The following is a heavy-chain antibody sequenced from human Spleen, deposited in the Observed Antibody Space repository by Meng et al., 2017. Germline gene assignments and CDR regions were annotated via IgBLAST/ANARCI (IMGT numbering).Heavy chain of an antibody. D-gene: IGHD5-18*01. Sequence: QVQLQESGPGLVKPSQTLSLTCTVSGGSISSGDYYWSCIRQPPGKGLEWIGYIYYSGNTYYNPSLKSRVTISLDTSKNQFSLKVTSVTAADTAVFYCARHKGYSYGYLYFDYWGQGTLVTVSS. V-gene: IGHV4-30-4*01. J-gene: IGHJ4*02. CDR3: ARHKGYSYGYLYFDY. CDR2: IYYSGNT. CDR1: GGSISSGDYY.